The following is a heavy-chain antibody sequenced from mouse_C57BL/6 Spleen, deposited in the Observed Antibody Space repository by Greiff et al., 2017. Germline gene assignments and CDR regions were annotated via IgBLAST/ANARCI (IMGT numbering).Heavy chain of an antibody. Sequence: VQLKQSGAELVKPGASVKLSCTASGFNIKDYYMHWVKQRTEQGLEWIGRIDPEDGETKSAPKFQGKATITADTSSNTAYLQLSSLTSEDTAVYYCARDSFYYGSSHWYFDVWGTGTTVTVSS. CDR1: GFNIKDYY. CDR2: IDPEDGET. V-gene: IGHV14-2*01. CDR3: ARDSFYYGSSHWYFDV. J-gene: IGHJ1*03. D-gene: IGHD1-1*01.